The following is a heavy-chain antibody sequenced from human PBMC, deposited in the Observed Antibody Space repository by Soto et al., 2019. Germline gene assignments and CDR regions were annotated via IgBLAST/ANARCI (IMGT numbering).Heavy chain of an antibody. CDR3: AKWGYYGSGSYYAYYYGMDV. J-gene: IGHJ6*01. D-gene: IGHD3-10*01. V-gene: IGHV3-23*01. CDR2: ISGSGGST. Sequence: MSWVLQAPGNGLEWVSAISGSGGSTYYADSVKGRFTISRDNSKNTLYLQMNSLRAEDTAVYYCAKWGYYGSGSYYAYYYGMDVWGQGTTVTVSS.